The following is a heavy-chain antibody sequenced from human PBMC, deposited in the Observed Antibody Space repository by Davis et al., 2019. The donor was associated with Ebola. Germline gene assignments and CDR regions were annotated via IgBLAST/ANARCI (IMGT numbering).Heavy chain of an antibody. CDR3: AREGFSVFDY. V-gene: IGHV3-30-3*01. CDR2: ISYDGSNK. Sequence: PGGSLRLSCAASGFTFSSYAMHWVRQAPGKGLEWVAVISYDGSNKYYADSVKGRFTISRDNSKNTLYLQMNSLRAEDTAVYYCAREGFSVFDYWGQGTLVTVSS. J-gene: IGHJ4*02. D-gene: IGHD3-10*01. CDR1: GFTFSSYA.